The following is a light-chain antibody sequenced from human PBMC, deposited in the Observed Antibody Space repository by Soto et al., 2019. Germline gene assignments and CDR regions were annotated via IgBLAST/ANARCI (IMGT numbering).Light chain of an antibody. V-gene: IGKV3D-15*01. CDR3: QQCNNWPPWT. J-gene: IGKJ1*01. CDR1: QSVGSN. Sequence: EIVMTQSPATLSVSPGERATLSCRASQSVGSNLVWYQQKPGQAPRLLIYGASTRATGIPARFSGSGSGTEFTLTISSLQSEDSAVDFCQQCNNWPPWTFGQGTKV. CDR2: GAS.